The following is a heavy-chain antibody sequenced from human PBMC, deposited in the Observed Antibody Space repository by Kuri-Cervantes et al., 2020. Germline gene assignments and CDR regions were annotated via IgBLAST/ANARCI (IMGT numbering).Heavy chain of an antibody. V-gene: IGHV3-11*06. J-gene: IGHJ4*02. CDR3: ARDIAVAGYYFDY. D-gene: IGHD6-19*01. CDR1: GFTFSDYY. CDR2: ISSSSSYI. Sequence: GESLKISCAASGFTFSDYYMSWIRQAPGKGLEWVSYISSSSSYIYYADSVKGRFTISRDNAKNSLYLQMNSLRAEDTAVYYCARDIAVAGYYFDYWGQGTLVTVSS.